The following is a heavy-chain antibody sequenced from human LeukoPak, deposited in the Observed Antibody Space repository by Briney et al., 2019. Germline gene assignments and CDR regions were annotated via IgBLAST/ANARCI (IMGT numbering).Heavy chain of an antibody. V-gene: IGHV3-7*03. CDR3: ARDYSSGWHTPDY. CDR2: IKEDGREK. D-gene: IGHD6-19*01. J-gene: IGHJ4*02. Sequence: GGSLRLSRAACGFLFNNYCMTWVRQASAKGLEWVASIKEDGREKYYVDSVKGRFTISRDNAKNSLYLQMNILRAEDTALYYCARDYSSGWHTPDYWGQGTLVTVSS. CDR1: GFLFNNYC.